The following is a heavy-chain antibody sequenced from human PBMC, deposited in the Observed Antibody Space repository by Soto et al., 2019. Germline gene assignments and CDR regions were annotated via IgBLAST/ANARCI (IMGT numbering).Heavy chain of an antibody. Sequence: SVKVSCKASGGTFSSYAISWVRQAPGQGLEWMGGIIPIFGTANYAQKFQGRVTITADKSTSTAYMELSSLRSEDTAVYYCASGANFVTTHLYYYYGMDVWGQGTTVTVSS. CDR1: GGTFSSYA. CDR2: IIPIFGTA. CDR3: ASGANFVTTHLYYYYGMDV. D-gene: IGHD3-3*01. V-gene: IGHV1-69*06. J-gene: IGHJ6*02.